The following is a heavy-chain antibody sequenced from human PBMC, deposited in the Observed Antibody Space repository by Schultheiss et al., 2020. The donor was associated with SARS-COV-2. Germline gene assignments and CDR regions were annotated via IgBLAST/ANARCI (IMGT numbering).Heavy chain of an antibody. D-gene: IGHD1-7*01. CDR1: GFTFSGYW. Sequence: GESLKISCAASGFTFSGYWMSWVRQAPGKGLEWVANIKQDGSEKYYVDSVKGRFTISRDNAKNSLYLQMNSLRAEDTAVYYCASELELSAAFDIWGQGTMVTVSS. CDR3: ASELELSAAFDI. V-gene: IGHV3-7*01. J-gene: IGHJ3*02. CDR2: IKQDGSEK.